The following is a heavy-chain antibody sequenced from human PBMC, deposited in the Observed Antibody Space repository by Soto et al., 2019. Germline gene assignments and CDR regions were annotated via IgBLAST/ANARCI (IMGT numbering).Heavy chain of an antibody. CDR1: GYIFTSYW. Sequence: GEFLKISCKGSGYIFTSYWNGWVRQMPGKGLEWMGIIYPGDSDTSYSPSLQGQVTISADKSISTAYLQWSSLKASDTAMYYCARDYPTHVDRPYDAFDIWGQGTMVTVS. J-gene: IGHJ3*02. CDR3: ARDYPTHVDRPYDAFDI. V-gene: IGHV5-51*01. D-gene: IGHD3-16*01. CDR2: IYPGDSDT.